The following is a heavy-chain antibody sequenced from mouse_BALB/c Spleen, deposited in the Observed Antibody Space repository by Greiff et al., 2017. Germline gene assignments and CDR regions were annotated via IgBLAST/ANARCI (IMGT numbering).Heavy chain of an antibody. CDR3: ARKGNRAWFAY. CDR1: GFTFSSYA. Sequence: EVQVVESGGGLVKPGGSLKLSCAASGFTFSSYAMSWVRQSPEKRLEWVAEISSGGSYTYYPDTVTGRFTISRDNAKNTLYLEMSSLRSEDTAMYYCARKGNRAWFAYWGQGTLVTVSA. D-gene: IGHD2-1*01. V-gene: IGHV5-9-4*01. J-gene: IGHJ3*01. CDR2: ISSGGSYT.